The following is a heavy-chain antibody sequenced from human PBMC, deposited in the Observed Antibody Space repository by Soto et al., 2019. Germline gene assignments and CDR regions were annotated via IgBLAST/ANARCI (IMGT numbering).Heavy chain of an antibody. CDR3: ARASRYCSGGSCHYFDS. Sequence: PSETLSLTCTVSGGSISSSSYYWGWIRQPPGKGLEWIGSIYYSGSTYYNPSLKSRVTISVDTSKNQFSLKLSSVTAADTAVYYCARASRYCSGGSCHYFDSSGQGTLVTVSS. CDR2: IYYSGST. D-gene: IGHD2-15*01. CDR1: GGSISSSSYY. J-gene: IGHJ4*02. V-gene: IGHV4-39*01.